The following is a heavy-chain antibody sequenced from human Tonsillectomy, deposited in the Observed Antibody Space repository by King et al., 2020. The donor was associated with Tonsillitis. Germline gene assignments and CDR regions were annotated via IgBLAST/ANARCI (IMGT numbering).Heavy chain of an antibody. Sequence: VQLVQSGAEVKKPGSSVKVSCKVSGGTFSSYAISWVRQAPGQGLEWMGRIIPILSITHYAQKFQGRFTITADKSTSTAYMDLSSLTSEDTAVYYCARDRDVAVPAAIRFDPWGQGTQVTVSS. D-gene: IGHD2-2*01. V-gene: IGHV1-69*09. CDR2: IIPILSIT. CDR3: ARDRDVAVPAAIRFDP. CDR1: GGTFSSYA. J-gene: IGHJ5*02.